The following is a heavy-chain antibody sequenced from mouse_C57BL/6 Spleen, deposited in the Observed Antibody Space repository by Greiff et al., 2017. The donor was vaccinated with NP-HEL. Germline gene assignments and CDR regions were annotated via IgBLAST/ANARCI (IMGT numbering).Heavy chain of an antibody. Sequence: EVQRVESGTVLARPGASVKMSCKTSGYTFTSYWMHWVKQRPGQGLEWIGAIYPGNSDTSYNQKFQGKAKLTAVTSASTAYMELSSLTNEDSAVYDCPISSYLYAMDYWGQGTSVTVSS. CDR3: PISSYLYAMDY. CDR1: GYTFTSYW. CDR2: IYPGNSDT. J-gene: IGHJ4*01. D-gene: IGHD5-1*01. V-gene: IGHV1-5*01.